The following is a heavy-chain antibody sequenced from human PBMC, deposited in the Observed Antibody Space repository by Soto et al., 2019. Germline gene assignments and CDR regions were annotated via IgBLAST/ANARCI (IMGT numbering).Heavy chain of an antibody. V-gene: IGHV3-13*01. Sequence: EVQLVESGGGLVQPGGSLRLSCAASGFTFSSYDMHWVRQATGKGLEWVSAIGTAGDTYYPGSVKGRFTISRENAKNSLYLQMNSLRAGDTAVYYCARGDYYGSGSYYNTVRAFDIWGQGTMVTVSS. J-gene: IGHJ3*02. CDR2: IGTAGDT. CDR1: GFTFSSYD. D-gene: IGHD3-10*01. CDR3: ARGDYYGSGSYYNTVRAFDI.